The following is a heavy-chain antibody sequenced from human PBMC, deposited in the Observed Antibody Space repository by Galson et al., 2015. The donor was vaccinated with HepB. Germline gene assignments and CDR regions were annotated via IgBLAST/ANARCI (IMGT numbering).Heavy chain of an antibody. CDR1: GFTFSSYA. CDR3: ARQISGSSWHTAGY. D-gene: IGHD6-13*01. J-gene: IGHJ4*02. V-gene: IGHV3-30*04. Sequence: SLRLSCAASGFTFSSYAMHWVRQAPGKGLEWVAVIPYDGSNKYYADSVKGRFTISRDNSKNTLYLQMNSLRAEDTAVYYCARQISGSSWHTAGYWGQGTLVTVSS. CDR2: IPYDGSNK.